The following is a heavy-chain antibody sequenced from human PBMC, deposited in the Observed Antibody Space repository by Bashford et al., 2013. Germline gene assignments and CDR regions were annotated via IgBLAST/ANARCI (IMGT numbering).Heavy chain of an antibody. CDR1: GGSISSYY. D-gene: IGHD6-19*01. Sequence: SSETLSLTCTVSGGSISSYYWSWIRQPPGKGLEWIGYIYYSGSTDYNPSLKSRVTISVDSSKNQFSLKLNSMTAADTAVYYCARAFSSGWMNYWGQGTLVTVSS. J-gene: IGHJ4*02. CDR2: IYYSGST. CDR3: ARAFSSGWMNY. V-gene: IGHV4-59*01.